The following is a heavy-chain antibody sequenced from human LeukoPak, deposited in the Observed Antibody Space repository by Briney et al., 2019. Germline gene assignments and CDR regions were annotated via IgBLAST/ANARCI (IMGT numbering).Heavy chain of an antibody. Sequence: SETLSLTCTASGGSISSYYWSWIRQPPGKGLEWIGYIYYSGSTNYNPSLKSRVTISVDTSKNQFSLKLSAVTAADTAVYYCARVRGSGAFDYWGQGTLVTVSS. D-gene: IGHD2-15*01. CDR3: ARVRGSGAFDY. CDR1: GGSISSYY. V-gene: IGHV4-59*01. CDR2: IYYSGST. J-gene: IGHJ4*02.